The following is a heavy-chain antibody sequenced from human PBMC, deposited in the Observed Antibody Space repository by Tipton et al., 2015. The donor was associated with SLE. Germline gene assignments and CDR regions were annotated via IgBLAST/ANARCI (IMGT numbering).Heavy chain of an antibody. V-gene: IGHV4-39*07. Sequence: TLPLTCTVSGGSISSSSYYWGWIRQPPGKGLEWIGSIYYSGSTYYNPSLKSRVTISVDTSKNQFSLKLSSVTAADTAVYYCARELQQLVAFDIWGQGTMVTVSS. CDR2: IYYSGST. D-gene: IGHD6-6*01. CDR1: GGSISSSSYY. J-gene: IGHJ3*02. CDR3: ARELQQLVAFDI.